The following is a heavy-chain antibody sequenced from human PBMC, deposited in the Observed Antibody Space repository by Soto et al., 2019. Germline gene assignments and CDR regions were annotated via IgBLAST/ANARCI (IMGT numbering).Heavy chain of an antibody. J-gene: IGHJ6*02. Sequence: VXSVKVSCNASGYSFTSYGIIWVRQAPGQGLEWMGWISAYNGNTNYAQKLQGRVTMTTDTSTSTAYMELRSLRSDDTAVYYCARVNYYGMDVWGQGTTVTVSS. CDR2: ISAYNGNT. CDR3: ARVNYYGMDV. V-gene: IGHV1-18*01. CDR1: GYSFTSYG.